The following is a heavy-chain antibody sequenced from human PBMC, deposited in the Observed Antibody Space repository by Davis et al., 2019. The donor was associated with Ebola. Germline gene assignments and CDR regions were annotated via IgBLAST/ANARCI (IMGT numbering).Heavy chain of an antibody. D-gene: IGHD3-10*01. V-gene: IGHV3-21*04. CDR3: AKDFYYGSGAGYFDY. J-gene: IGHJ4*02. CDR2: ISSSSSYI. Sequence: GESLKISCAASGFTFSSYSMNWVRQAPGKGLEWVSSISSSSSYIYYADSVKGRFTISRDNAKNSLYLQMNSLRAEDTAVYYCAKDFYYGSGAGYFDYWGQGTLVTVSS. CDR1: GFTFSSYS.